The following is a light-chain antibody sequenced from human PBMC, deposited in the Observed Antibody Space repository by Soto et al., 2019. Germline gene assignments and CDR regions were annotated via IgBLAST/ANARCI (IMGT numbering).Light chain of an antibody. V-gene: IGKV3-15*01. J-gene: IGKJ4*01. CDR3: QQYNNWVT. CDR1: QSITTT. Sequence: EIVLTQSPVTLSVSPGERATLSCRASQSITTTLVWYQQKPGLPPRLLIYGASIRATGVPDRFSGSGSGTEFTLTISSLQPEDFAVYYCQQYNNWVTFGGGTKVDIK. CDR2: GAS.